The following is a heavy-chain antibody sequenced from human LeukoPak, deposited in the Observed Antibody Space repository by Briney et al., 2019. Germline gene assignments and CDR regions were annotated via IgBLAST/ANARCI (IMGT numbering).Heavy chain of an antibody. CDR3: ARYCSSTSCYWFDP. V-gene: IGHV4-38-2*02. CDR2: IYHSGST. J-gene: IGHJ5*02. D-gene: IGHD2-2*01. CDR1: GYSISSGYY. Sequence: SETLSLTCTVSGYSISSGYYWGWIQQPPGKGLEWIGSIYHSGSTYYNPSLKSRVTISVDTSKNQFSLKLSSVTAADTAVYYCARYCSSTSCYWFDPWGQGTLVTVSS.